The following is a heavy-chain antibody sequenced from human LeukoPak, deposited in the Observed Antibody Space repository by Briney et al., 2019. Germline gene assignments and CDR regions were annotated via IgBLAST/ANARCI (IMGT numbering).Heavy chain of an antibody. Sequence: SGGSLRLSFAGSGFTFSSYAMHWVRQAPGKGLEWVAVISYDGSNKYYADSVKGRFTISRDNSKNTLYLQMNSLRAEDTAVCYCLRGDRRDYWGQGTLVTVSS. CDR2: ISYDGSNK. V-gene: IGHV3-30*04. J-gene: IGHJ4*02. CDR1: GFTFSSYA. CDR3: LRGDRRDY.